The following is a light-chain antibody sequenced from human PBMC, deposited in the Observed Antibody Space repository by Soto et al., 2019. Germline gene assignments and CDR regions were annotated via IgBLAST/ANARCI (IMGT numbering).Light chain of an antibody. V-gene: IGLV2-14*01. CDR3: SSDTNSYFYV. CDR1: GRDIGAYDY. CDR2: GVK. Sequence: QSALTQPASVSGSPGQSITISCTGSGRDIGAYDYVSWYQQHPGKAPKLLIYGVKNRPSGVSYRFSASKSAFTASLTISGLQAEDEAHYYCSSDTNSYFYVFGPGTKLTVL. J-gene: IGLJ1*01.